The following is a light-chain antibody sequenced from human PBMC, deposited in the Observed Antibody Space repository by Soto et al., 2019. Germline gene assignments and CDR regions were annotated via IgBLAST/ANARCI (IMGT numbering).Light chain of an antibody. V-gene: IGLV2-14*02. J-gene: IGLJ1*01. Sequence: QSALTQPASVSGSPGQSITISCTGTSSDVGSYNLVSWYQQHPGKAPKLMIYEVTKRPSGVPDRFSGSKSGNTASLTVSGLQAEDEADYYCSSYAGTAYVFGTGTKLTVL. CDR3: SSYAGTAYV. CDR2: EVT. CDR1: SSDVGSYNL.